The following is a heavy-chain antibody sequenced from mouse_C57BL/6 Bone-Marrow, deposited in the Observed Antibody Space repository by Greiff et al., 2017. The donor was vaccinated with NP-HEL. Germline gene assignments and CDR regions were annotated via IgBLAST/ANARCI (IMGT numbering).Heavy chain of an antibody. V-gene: IGHV1-59*01. CDR3: AQFAD. CDR2: IDPSDSYT. CDR1: GYTFTSYW. J-gene: IGHJ3*01. Sequence: QVQLQQPGAELVRPGTSVKLSCKASGYTFTSYWMHWVKQRPGQGLERIGVIDPSDSYTNYNQKFKGKATLTGDTSSSTAYMQLSSLTSEDSAVYYCAQFADWGQGTLVTVSA.